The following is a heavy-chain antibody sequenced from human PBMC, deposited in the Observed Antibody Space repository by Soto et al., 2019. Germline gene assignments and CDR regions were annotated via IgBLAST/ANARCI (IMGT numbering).Heavy chain of an antibody. CDR2: IYYSGST. CDR1: GGSITSSEYY. J-gene: IGHJ4*02. D-gene: IGHD3-10*01. CDR3: ARVIRGDYYGSGSYAYYFDY. Sequence: PSETLSLTCTVSGGSITSSEYYWAWIRQPPGKGLQFVGTIYYSGSTYYNPSLKSRITISVDTSKNQFSLKLSSVTAADTAVYYCARVIRGDYYGSGSYAYYFDYWGQGTLVTVSS. V-gene: IGHV4-39*07.